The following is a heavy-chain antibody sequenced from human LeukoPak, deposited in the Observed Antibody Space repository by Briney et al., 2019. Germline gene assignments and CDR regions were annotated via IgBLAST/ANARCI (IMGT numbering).Heavy chain of an antibody. V-gene: IGHV3-33*06. CDR3: AKVVNYYDSSGYSH. Sequence: PGGSLRLSCAASGFTFSSYGMHWVRQAPGKGLEWVAVIWYDGSNKYYADSVKGRFTISRDNSKNTLYLQMNSLRAEDTAVYYCAKVVNYYDSSGYSHWGQGTLVTVSS. D-gene: IGHD3-22*01. CDR2: IWYDGSNK. CDR1: GFTFSSYG. J-gene: IGHJ4*02.